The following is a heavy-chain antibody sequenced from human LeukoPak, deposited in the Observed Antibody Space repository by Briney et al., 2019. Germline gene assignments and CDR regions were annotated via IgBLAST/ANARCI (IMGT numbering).Heavy chain of an antibody. Sequence: GGSLRLSCAASGFTFSSYAMSWVRQAPGKGLEWVSAISNDGGGTTYADFVNGRFTISRDNSKNTLFLQMNSLRGEDTALYYCAKGSSGYFADLWGQGTLVTVSS. D-gene: IGHD3-22*01. V-gene: IGHV3-23*01. CDR2: ISNDGGGT. CDR1: GFTFSSYA. J-gene: IGHJ5*02. CDR3: AKGSSGYFADL.